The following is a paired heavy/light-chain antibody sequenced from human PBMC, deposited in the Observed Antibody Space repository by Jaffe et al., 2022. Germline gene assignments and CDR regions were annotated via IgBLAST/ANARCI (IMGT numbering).Heavy chain of an antibody. CDR1: GGSFSGYY. V-gene: IGHV4-34*01. CDR2: INHSGST. J-gene: IGHJ5*02. CDR3: ARGGKGLRRSHYIGCNWFDP. Sequence: QVQLQQWGAGLLKPSETLSLTCAVYGGSFSGYYWSWIRQPPGKGLEWIGEINHSGSTNYNPSLKSRVTISVDTSKNQFSLKLSSVTAADTAVYYCARGGKGLRRSHYIGCNWFDPWGQGTLVTVSS. D-gene: IGHD1-26*01.
Light chain of an antibody. V-gene: IGKV1-8*01. J-gene: IGKJ3*01. CDR2: AAS. Sequence: AIRMTQSPSSLSASTGDRVTITCRASQGISSYLAWYQQKPGKAPKLLIYAASTLQSGVPSRFSGSGSGTDFTLTISCLQSEDFATYYCQQYYSYPPTFGPGTKVDIK. CDR3: QQYYSYPPT. CDR1: QGISSY.